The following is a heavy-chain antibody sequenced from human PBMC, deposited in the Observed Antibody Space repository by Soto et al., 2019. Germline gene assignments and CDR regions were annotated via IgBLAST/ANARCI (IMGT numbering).Heavy chain of an antibody. D-gene: IGHD3-16*01. CDR1: GSSFTNYW. V-gene: IGHV5-51*01. Sequence: GESLKISCKGSGSSFTNYWIGWVRQMPGKGLEWMGIIYPGNSDIRYSPSFQGQVTISADKSTNPAYQQWSSLKASDTAMYYCARRSFGTPYYLDYWGQGTLVTVSS. J-gene: IGHJ4*02. CDR3: ARRSFGTPYYLDY. CDR2: IYPGNSDI.